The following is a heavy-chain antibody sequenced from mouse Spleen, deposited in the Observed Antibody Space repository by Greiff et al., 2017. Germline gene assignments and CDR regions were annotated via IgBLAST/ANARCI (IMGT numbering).Heavy chain of an antibody. V-gene: IGHV1-54*01. D-gene: IGHD4-1*01. CDR3: ARSPGRYFDV. J-gene: IGHJ1*01. Sequence: VQLQESGPELVKPGASVKVSCKASGYAFTNYLIEWVKQRPGQGLEWIGVINPGSGGTNYNEKFKGKATLTADKSSSTAYMQLSSLTSEDSAVYFCARSPGRYFDVWGAGTTVTVSS. CDR2: INPGSGGT. CDR1: GYAFTNYL.